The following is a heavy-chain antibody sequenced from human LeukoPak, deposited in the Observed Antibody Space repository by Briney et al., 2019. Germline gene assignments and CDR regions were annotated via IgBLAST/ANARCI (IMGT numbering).Heavy chain of an antibody. CDR3: AKGDRAVAGALGYFQH. D-gene: IGHD6-19*01. Sequence: GGSLRLSCAASGFTFDDYAMHWVRQAPGKGLEWVSGISWNSGSIGYADSVKGRFTISRDNATNSLYLQMNSLRAEDIALYYCAKGDRAVAGALGYFQHWGQGTLVTVSS. V-gene: IGHV3-9*03. CDR2: ISWNSGSI. CDR1: GFTFDDYA. J-gene: IGHJ1*01.